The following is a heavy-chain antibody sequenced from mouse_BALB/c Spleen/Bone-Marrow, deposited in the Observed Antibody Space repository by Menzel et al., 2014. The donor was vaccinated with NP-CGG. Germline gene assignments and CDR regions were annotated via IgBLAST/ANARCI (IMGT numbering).Heavy chain of an antibody. Sequence: EVQVVESGGGLVKPGGSLKLSCAASGFAFSSYDMSWVRQTPEKRLEWVAYISSGGGSTYYPDTVKGRFTISRDNAKXTLYLQMSSLKSEDTAMYYCARPLYYYGSSPFYAMDYWGQGTSVTVSS. D-gene: IGHD1-1*01. V-gene: IGHV5-12-1*01. CDR3: ARPLYYYGSSPFYAMDY. J-gene: IGHJ4*01. CDR2: ISSGGGST. CDR1: GFAFSSYD.